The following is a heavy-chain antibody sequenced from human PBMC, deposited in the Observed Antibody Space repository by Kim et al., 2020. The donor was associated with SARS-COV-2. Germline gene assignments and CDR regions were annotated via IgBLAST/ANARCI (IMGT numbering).Heavy chain of an antibody. CDR1: GGSISSSSYY. D-gene: IGHD3-22*01. CDR3: ARGPPQDYYDSIPVGWFDP. Sequence: SETLSLTCTVSGGSISSSSYYWGWIRQPPGKGLEWIGSIYYSGSTYYNPSLKSRVTISVDTSKNQFSLKLSSVTAADTAVYYCARGPPQDYYDSIPVGWFDPWGQGTLVTVSS. CDR2: IYYSGST. J-gene: IGHJ5*02. V-gene: IGHV4-39*01.